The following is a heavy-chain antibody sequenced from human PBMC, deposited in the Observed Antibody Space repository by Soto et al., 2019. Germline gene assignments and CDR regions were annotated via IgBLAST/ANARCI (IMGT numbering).Heavy chain of an antibody. CDR2: ILPRLGLT. Sequence: QVQLVQSGAEVKKPGSSVKVSCKASGGTFGNYGISWVRQAPGQGLEWMGGILPRLGLTKSAQRFQGRVTFTADESTNTAYMELSSLRSEDTAVFYCARDRYYDDSGLYYESADWGQGTLLTVSS. J-gene: IGHJ4*02. D-gene: IGHD3-22*01. CDR3: ARDRYYDDSGLYYESAD. V-gene: IGHV1-69*01. CDR1: GGTFGNYG.